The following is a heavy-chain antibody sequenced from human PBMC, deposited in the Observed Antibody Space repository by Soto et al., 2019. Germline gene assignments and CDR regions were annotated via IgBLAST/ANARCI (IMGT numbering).Heavy chain of an antibody. Sequence: GPTLVNTTQTLTLTFTFSGFSLSTSGVGVGWIRQPPGKTLEWLALTYWDDDKRYSPSLKSRLTVNKDTSKNQVVLTLTNMDPVDTATYYCAHRGAVREDWEYWGQGTLVTV. V-gene: IGHV2-5*02. CDR3: AHRGAVREDWEY. D-gene: IGHD3-9*01. CDR2: TYWDDDK. J-gene: IGHJ4*02. CDR1: GFSLSTSGVG.